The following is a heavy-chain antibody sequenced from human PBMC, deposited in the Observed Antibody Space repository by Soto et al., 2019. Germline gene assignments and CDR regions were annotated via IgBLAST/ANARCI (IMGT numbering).Heavy chain of an antibody. CDR1: GFTFSSYW. D-gene: IGHD2-8*01. Sequence: GGSLRLSCAASGFTFSSYWMSWVRQAPGKGLEWVANIKQDGSEKYYVDSVKGRFTISRDNAKNSLYLQMNSLRAEDTAVYYCARGYCTNGVCLQHYYYMDVWGKGTTVTVSS. CDR3: ARGYCTNGVCLQHYYYMDV. V-gene: IGHV3-7*01. J-gene: IGHJ6*03. CDR2: IKQDGSEK.